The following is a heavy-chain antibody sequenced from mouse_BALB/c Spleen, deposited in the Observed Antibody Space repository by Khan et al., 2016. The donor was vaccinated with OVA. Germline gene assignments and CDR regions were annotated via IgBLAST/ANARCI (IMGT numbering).Heavy chain of an antibody. CDR3: ARKDYYDYDPFPY. Sequence: VQLKESGPGLVKPSQSLSLTCTVTGYSITSEYAWNWIRQFPGNKLEWMGYISYSGNTRYNPSLKSRISITRDTSKNQFFLQLNSVTTEDTATYYCARKDYYDYDPFPYWAKGLWSLSLQ. D-gene: IGHD2-4*01. J-gene: IGHJ3*01. CDR2: ISYSGNT. V-gene: IGHV3-2*02. CDR1: GYSITSEYA.